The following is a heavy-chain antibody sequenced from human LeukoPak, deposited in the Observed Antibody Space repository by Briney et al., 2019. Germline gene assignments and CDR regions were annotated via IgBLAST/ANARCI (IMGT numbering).Heavy chain of an antibody. CDR3: ARDRQQLVRGYFDY. CDR1: GFTFSSYA. D-gene: IGHD6-13*01. V-gene: IGHV3-30-3*01. Sequence: PGGSLRLSCAASGFTFSSYAMHWVRQAPGKGLEWVAVISYDGSNKYYADSVKGRFTISRDNSKNTLYLQMNSLRAEDTAVYYCARDRQQLVRGYFDYWGQGTLVTVSS. CDR2: ISYDGSNK. J-gene: IGHJ4*02.